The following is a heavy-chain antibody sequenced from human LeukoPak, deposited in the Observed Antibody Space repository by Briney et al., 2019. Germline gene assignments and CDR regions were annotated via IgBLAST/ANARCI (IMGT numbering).Heavy chain of an antibody. CDR1: GGSFSGYY. Sequence: PSETLSLTCAVYGGSFSGYYWSWIRQPPGKGLEWIGEINHSGSTNYNPSLKSRVTISVDTSKNQFSLKLSSVTAADTAVYYCARTPYGDPRRYYFDYWGQGTLVTVSS. CDR2: INHSGST. J-gene: IGHJ4*02. CDR3: ARTPYGDPRRYYFDY. V-gene: IGHV4-34*01. D-gene: IGHD4-17*01.